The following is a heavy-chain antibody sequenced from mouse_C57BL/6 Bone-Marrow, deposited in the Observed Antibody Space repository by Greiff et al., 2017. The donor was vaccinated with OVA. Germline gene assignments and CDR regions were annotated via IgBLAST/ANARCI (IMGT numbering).Heavy chain of an antibody. CDR3: ARGFITTVVAHYLDY. D-gene: IGHD1-1*01. V-gene: IGHV1-26*01. Sequence: VQLKQSGPELVKPGASVKISCKASGYTFTDYYMNWVKQSHGKSLEWIGDINPNNGGTSYNQKFKGKATLTVDKSSSTAYMELRSLTSEDSAVYYCARGFITTVVAHYLDYWGQGTTLTVSS. CDR2: INPNNGGT. J-gene: IGHJ2*01. CDR1: GYTFTDYY.